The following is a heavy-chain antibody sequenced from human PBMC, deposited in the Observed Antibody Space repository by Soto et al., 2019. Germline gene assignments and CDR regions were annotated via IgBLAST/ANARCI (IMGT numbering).Heavy chain of an antibody. J-gene: IGHJ4*02. CDR1: GFTFSNYA. D-gene: IGHD1-26*01. CDR2: ILGSGSET. Sequence: PGGSLRLSCSASGFTFSNYAMSWVRQAPGMRPEWVSTILGSGSETYYPDSVKGRFTISRDNSRNTLDLQLNSLRAEDTALYYCARYIVGPFYFDYWGQGTPVTVSS. CDR3: ARYIVGPFYFDY. V-gene: IGHV3-23*01.